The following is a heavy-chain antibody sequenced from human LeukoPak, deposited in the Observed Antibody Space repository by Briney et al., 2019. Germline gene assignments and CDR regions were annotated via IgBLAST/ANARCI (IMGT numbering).Heavy chain of an antibody. CDR2: IYYSGST. V-gene: IGHV4-59*01. CDR3: AREDCSGGSCYRFDL. Sequence: SETLSLTCTVSGGSISSYYWSWIRQPPGKGLEWIGYIYYSGSTNSNPSLKSRIAISVDTSKNQFSLKLTSVTAADTAVYYCAREDCSGGSCYRFDLWGRGTLVTVSS. CDR1: GGSISSYY. J-gene: IGHJ2*01. D-gene: IGHD2-15*01.